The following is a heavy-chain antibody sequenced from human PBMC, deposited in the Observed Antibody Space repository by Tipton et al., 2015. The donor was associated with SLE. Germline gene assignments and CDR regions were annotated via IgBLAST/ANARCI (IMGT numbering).Heavy chain of an antibody. D-gene: IGHD5-18*01. CDR2: IYHSGST. J-gene: IGHJ4*02. Sequence: TLSLTCAVSGYSISSGYYWGWIRQPPGKGLEWIGSIYHSGSTYYNPSLKRRVTISVDRSKNQFSLKLSSVTAADTAVYYCARGGIQLREGFDYWGQGTLVTVSS. CDR1: GYSISSGYY. CDR3: ARGGIQLREGFDY. V-gene: IGHV4-38-2*01.